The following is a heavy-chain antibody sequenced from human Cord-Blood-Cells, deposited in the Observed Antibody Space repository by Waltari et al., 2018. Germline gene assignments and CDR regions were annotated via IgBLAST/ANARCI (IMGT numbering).Heavy chain of an antibody. CDR1: GSTSTGYD. D-gene: IGHD1-26*01. CDR3: AREMELLKCYDY. V-gene: IGHV1-2*02. CDR2: INPNSGGT. J-gene: IGHJ4*02. Sequence: QVQLVQSGAEVKKPGASGKVSCQASGSTSTGYDMPWVRQAPGQGLEWMGWINPNSGGTNYAQKFQGRVTMTRDTSISTAYMELSRLRSDDTAVYYCAREMELLKCYDYWGQGTLVTVSS.